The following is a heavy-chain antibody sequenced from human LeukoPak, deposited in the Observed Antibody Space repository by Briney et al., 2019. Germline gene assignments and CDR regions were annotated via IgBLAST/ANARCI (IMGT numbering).Heavy chain of an antibody. V-gene: IGHV3-33*01. J-gene: IGHJ4*02. CDR1: GFIFSDYG. Sequence: GGSLRLSCAVSGFIFSDYGFHWVRQAPGKGVEWVAVTRFDGSIKQYADSVKGRFTISRDDSKNTLYLQMNSLKSEDTAVYYCARWGGTRQYYFDYWGRGTLVTVSS. D-gene: IGHD1-1*01. CDR2: TRFDGSIK. CDR3: ARWGGTRQYYFDY.